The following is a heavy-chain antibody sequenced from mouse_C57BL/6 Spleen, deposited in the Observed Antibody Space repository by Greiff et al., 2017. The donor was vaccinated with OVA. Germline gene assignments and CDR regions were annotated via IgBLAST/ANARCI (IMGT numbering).Heavy chain of an antibody. CDR2: IHPNSGST. CDR1: GYTFTSYW. J-gene: IGHJ3*01. CDR3: ARKGGAPWVTY. V-gene: IGHV1-64*01. Sequence: VKLQQPGAELVKPGASVKLSCKASGYTFTSYWMHWVKQRPGQGLEWIGMIHPNSGSTNYNEKVKSKATLTVDKSSSTAYMQLSSLTSEDSAVYYGARKGGAPWVTYWGQGTLVTVSA. D-gene: IGHD1-1*02.